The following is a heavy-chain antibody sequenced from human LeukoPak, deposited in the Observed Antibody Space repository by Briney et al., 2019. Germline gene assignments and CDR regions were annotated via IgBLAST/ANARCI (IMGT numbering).Heavy chain of an antibody. J-gene: IGHJ4*02. CDR3: AKGGGGSRYSAIAY. D-gene: IGHD2-15*01. CDR2: ICGTGGGT. CDR1: GFSFSTYT. Sequence: GGSLRLSCIASGFSFSTYTMNWVRQAPGKGLEWVSTICGTGGGTYYADSVKGRFSISRDNSKNTLYLQMNSLRAEDTAVYYCAKGGGGSRYSAIAYWGQGTLVTVSS. V-gene: IGHV3-23*01.